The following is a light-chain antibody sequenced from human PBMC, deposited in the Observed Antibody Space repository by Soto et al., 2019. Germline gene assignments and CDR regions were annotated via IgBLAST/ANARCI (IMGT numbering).Light chain of an antibody. CDR1: QSISSSY. Sequence: ESVLTQSPGTLSLSPGERATLSWRTSQSISSSYLAWYQQKPGQAPRLLIYGASTRATGIPDRFSGIGSGTEFTLTISRLEPEDFAVYYCQQYSTSPPMYTFGQGTKLEVK. J-gene: IGKJ2*01. V-gene: IGKV3-20*01. CDR2: GAS. CDR3: QQYSTSPPMYT.